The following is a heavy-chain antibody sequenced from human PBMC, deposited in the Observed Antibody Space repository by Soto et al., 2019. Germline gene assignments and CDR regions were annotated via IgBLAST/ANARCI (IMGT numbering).Heavy chain of an antibody. D-gene: IGHD2-21*02. J-gene: IGHJ4*02. V-gene: IGHV4-59*01. CDR1: GGSIGSFY. CDR2: IYYSGST. Sequence: SETLSLTCTVSGGSIGSFYWSWIRQPPGKRLEWIGYIYYSGSTNYNLSLKSRVTISVDTSKNQFFLKLSSVTAADTAVYYCARTRSGDWCFDYWGQGTLVTVSS. CDR3: ARTRSGDWCFDY.